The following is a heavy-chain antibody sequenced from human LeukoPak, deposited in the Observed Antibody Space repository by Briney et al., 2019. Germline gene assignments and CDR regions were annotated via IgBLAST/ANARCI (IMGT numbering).Heavy chain of an antibody. Sequence: GGSLRLSCAASGFTFSSYAMHWVRQAPGKGLEWVAVISYDGSNKYYADSVKGRFTISRDNSKNTLYLQMNSLRAEDTAVYYCASGIVVVTAHAFDIWGQGTMVAVSS. CDR3: ASGIVVVTAHAFDI. V-gene: IGHV3-30*04. CDR1: GFTFSSYA. CDR2: ISYDGSNK. D-gene: IGHD2-21*02. J-gene: IGHJ3*02.